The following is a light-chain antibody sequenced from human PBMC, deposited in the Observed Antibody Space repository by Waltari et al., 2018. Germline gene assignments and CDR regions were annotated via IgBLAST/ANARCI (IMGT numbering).Light chain of an antibody. V-gene: IGKV1-5*03. CDR1: QSINSW. J-gene: IGKJ1*01. CDR2: KAS. Sequence: DIQMTQSPSTLSASVGDRVIITCRASQSINSWLAWYQQKVGAAPKLLIYKASTLESGVASRFSGGGSGTEFTLTISSLQPDDFATYFCQQYNSIPWTFGQGTKVEIK. CDR3: QQYNSIPWT.